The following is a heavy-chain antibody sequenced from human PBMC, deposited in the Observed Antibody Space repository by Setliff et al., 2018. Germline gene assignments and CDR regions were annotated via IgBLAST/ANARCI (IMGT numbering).Heavy chain of an antibody. CDR2: IYPHDSDT. CDR3: ARALYPSSFIGHNWFDP. CDR1: ASTFSNYW. J-gene: IGHJ5*02. V-gene: IGHV5-51*01. Sequence: GESLKISCKDSASTFSNYWIVWVRQMPGKGLEWMGMIYPHDSDTEYHPSFQGQVTISADKSISTAYLQWSSLKASDTAMYYCARALYPSSFIGHNWFDPWGQGTLVTVSS. D-gene: IGHD2-2*01.